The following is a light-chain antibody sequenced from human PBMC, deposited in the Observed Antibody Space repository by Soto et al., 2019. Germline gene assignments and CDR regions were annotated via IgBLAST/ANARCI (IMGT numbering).Light chain of an antibody. Sequence: QLVLTQPPSASGTPGQRVTISCSGSSSNIGSNTVNWYQQLPGTAPKLLIHTNDQRPSGVPDRFSGSKSSTSASLAISGLQSEDEADYYCATWDDSRGVFGTGTKVTVL. J-gene: IGLJ1*01. CDR1: SSNIGSNT. CDR3: ATWDDSRGV. V-gene: IGLV1-44*01. CDR2: TND.